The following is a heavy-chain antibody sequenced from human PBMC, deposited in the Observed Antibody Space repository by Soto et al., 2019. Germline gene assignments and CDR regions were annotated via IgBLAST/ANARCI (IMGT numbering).Heavy chain of an antibody. J-gene: IGHJ4*02. CDR2: ISVYNGDT. V-gene: IGHV1-18*01. Sequence: QVQLVQSGAGVKKAGASVTVSCETSGYHFTSYGITWVRQPPGQGLPWMGWISVYNGDTKYAQKVQGRVAMTTDTYTSTAYMERRSLRSYDTAVYYCARYHVRRQTGLSWTYFDYWGQGTLVTVSS. CDR1: GYHFTSYG. D-gene: IGHD1-1*01. CDR3: ARYHVRRQTGLSWTYFDY.